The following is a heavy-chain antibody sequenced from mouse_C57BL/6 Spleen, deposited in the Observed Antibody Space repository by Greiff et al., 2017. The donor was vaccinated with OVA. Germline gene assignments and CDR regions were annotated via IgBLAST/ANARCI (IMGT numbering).Heavy chain of an antibody. J-gene: IGHJ3*01. CDR3: ARHDYDPAWFAY. CDR2: IDPHSGGT. CDR1: GYTFTSYW. D-gene: IGHD2-4*01. Sequence: QVQLQQPGAELVKPGASVKLSCKASGYTFTSYWMHWVKQRPGRGLEWIGRIDPHSGGTKYTEKFKSKATLTVDKPSSTAYMQLSSLTSEDSAVYYCARHDYDPAWFAYWGQGTLVTVSA. V-gene: IGHV1-72*01.